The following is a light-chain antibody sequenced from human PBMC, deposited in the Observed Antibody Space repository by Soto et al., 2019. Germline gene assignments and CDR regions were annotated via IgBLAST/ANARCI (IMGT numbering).Light chain of an antibody. CDR2: EVT. CDR3: SSFTSRFTFV. Sequence: QSVRTQPASVSGSPGQSISISCTGTRSDVGAYNYVSWYQQHPGKAPKLMISEVTNRPSGVSDRFSGSKSGNTASLTISGLQAEDEADYYCSSFTSRFTFVFGTGTMVTVL. CDR1: RSDVGAYNY. J-gene: IGLJ1*01. V-gene: IGLV2-14*01.